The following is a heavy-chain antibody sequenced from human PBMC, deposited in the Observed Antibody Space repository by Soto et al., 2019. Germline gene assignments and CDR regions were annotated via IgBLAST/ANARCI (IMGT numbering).Heavy chain of an antibody. CDR2: IAYYGST. D-gene: IGHD4-17*01. J-gene: IGHJ4*02. CDR3: ARQIRHYGDDADY. CDR1: GDSISSSIYY. Sequence: QLQLQESGPGLVKPSETLSLTCTVSGDSISSSIYYWGWIRQPPGKGLEWIGTIAYYGSTYYNPSLKIRHTIPVDTSKNQVSLKLSSVTAADTAVHYCARQIRHYGDDADYWGQGALVTASS. V-gene: IGHV4-39*01.